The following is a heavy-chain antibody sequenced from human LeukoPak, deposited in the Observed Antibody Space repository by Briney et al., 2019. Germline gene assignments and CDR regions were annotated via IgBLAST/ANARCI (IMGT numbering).Heavy chain of an antibody. CDR2: IYHSGST. CDR1: GYSISSGYY. D-gene: IGHD6-19*01. V-gene: IGHV4-38-2*02. J-gene: IGHJ4*02. CDR3: ARVVGYLGSGWSRHRMYYFDY. Sequence: SETLSLTCTVSGYSISSGYYWGWIRQPPGKGLEWIGSIYHSGSTYYNPSLKSRVTISVDTSKNQFSLKLSSVTAADTAVYYCARVVGYLGSGWSRHRMYYFDYWGQGTLVTVSS.